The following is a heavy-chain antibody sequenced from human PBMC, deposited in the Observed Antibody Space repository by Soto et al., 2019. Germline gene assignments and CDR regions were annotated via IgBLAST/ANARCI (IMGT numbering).Heavy chain of an antibody. CDR1: GYSFSTYW. Sequence: GESLKISCKGSGYSFSTYWIAWVRQMPGKGLEWMGNIYSGDCNTRYSPSFQGQVTISADKSISTAYLQWSSLKASDTAIYYCATWRGSSWFDYWGQGTLVTVSS. J-gene: IGHJ4*02. CDR3: ATWRGSSWFDY. D-gene: IGHD6-13*01. CDR2: IYSGDCNT. V-gene: IGHV5-51*01.